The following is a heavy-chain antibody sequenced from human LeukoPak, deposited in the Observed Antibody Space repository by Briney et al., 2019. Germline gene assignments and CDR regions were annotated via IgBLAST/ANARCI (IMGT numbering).Heavy chain of an antibody. D-gene: IGHD3-9*01. V-gene: IGHV3-30*18. J-gene: IGHJ4*02. CDR2: ISYDGSNK. CDR1: GFTFSSYG. Sequence: GRSLRLSCAASGFTFSSYGMHWVRQAPGKGLEWVAVISYDGSNKYYADSVEGRFTISRDNSKNTLYLQMNSLRAEDTAVYYCAKVLGYFDWLPPDYWGQGTLVTVSS. CDR3: AKVLGYFDWLPPDY.